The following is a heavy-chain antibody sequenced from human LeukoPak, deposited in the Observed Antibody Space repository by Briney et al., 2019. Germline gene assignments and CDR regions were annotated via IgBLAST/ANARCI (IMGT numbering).Heavy chain of an antibody. Sequence: ASVKVSCKASGYTFTSYAVHWVRQAPGQRLEWMGWINAGNGDTKYSQKFQGRVTITRDTSASIAYMELSSLRFEDTAVYYCARDGYSGFDFDYWGQGTLVTVSS. CDR1: GYTFTSYA. V-gene: IGHV1-3*01. CDR2: INAGNGDT. CDR3: ARDGYSGFDFDY. J-gene: IGHJ4*02. D-gene: IGHD5-12*01.